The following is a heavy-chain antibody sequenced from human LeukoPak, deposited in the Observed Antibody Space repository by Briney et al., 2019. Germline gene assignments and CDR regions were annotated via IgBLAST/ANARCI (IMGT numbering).Heavy chain of an antibody. V-gene: IGHV4-34*01. CDR3: ARWPRYYYYYGMDV. Sequence: PSETLSLTCAVYGGSFSGYYWSWIRQPPGKGLEWIGEINHSESTNYNPSLKSRVTISVDTSKNQFSLKLSSVTAADTAVYYCARWPRYYYYYGMDVWGQGTTVTVSS. CDR2: INHSEST. D-gene: IGHD5-12*01. CDR1: GGSFSGYY. J-gene: IGHJ6*02.